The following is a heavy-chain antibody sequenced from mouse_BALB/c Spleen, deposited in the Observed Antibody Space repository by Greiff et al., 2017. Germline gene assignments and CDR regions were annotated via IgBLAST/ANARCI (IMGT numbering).Heavy chain of an antibody. D-gene: IGHD2-10*02. CDR1: GFTFSSYA. Sequence: DVKLVESGGGLVKPGGSLKLSCAASGFTFSSYAMSWVRQTPEKRLEWVASISSGGSTYYPDSVKGRFTISRDNARNILYLQMSSLRSEDTAMYYCARGVYGNYYAMDYWGQGTSVTVSS. V-gene: IGHV5-6-5*01. CDR3: ARGVYGNYYAMDY. CDR2: ISSGGST. J-gene: IGHJ4*01.